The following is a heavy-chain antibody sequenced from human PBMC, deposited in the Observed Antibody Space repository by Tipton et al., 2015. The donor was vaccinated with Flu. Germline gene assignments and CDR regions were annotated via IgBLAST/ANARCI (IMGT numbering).Heavy chain of an antibody. D-gene: IGHD3-3*01. CDR3: ARVSRYDFWSGYKLDY. CDR1: GGSFSGYY. Sequence: TLSLTCAVYGGSFSGYYWSWIRQPPGKGLEWIGEINHSGSTNYNPSLKSRVTISVDTSKNQFSLKLSSVTAADTAVYYCARVSRYDFWSGYKLDYWGQGTLVTVSS. CDR2: INHSGST. J-gene: IGHJ4*02. V-gene: IGHV4-34*01.